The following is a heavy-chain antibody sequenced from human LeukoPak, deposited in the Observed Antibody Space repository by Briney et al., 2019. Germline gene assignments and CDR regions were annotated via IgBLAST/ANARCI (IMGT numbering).Heavy chain of an antibody. CDR2: IYHSGST. D-gene: IGHD2-2*01. J-gene: IGHJ4*02. CDR1: GGSISSGSYY. Sequence: SETLSLTCTVSGGSISSGSYYWSWIRQPPGKGLEWIESIYHSGSTYYNPSLKSRVTISVDTSKNQFSLKLTSVTAADTAVYYCARDAVVPASLLDYWGQGTLVTVSS. V-gene: IGHV4-39*07. CDR3: ARDAVVPASLLDY.